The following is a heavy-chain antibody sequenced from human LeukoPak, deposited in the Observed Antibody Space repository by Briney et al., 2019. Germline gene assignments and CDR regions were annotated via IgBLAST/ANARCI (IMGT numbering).Heavy chain of an antibody. D-gene: IGHD5-12*01. Sequence: SETLSLTCTVSGGSISSGGYYWSWIRQHPEKGLEWIGYIYYSGSTYYNPSLKSRVTISVDTSKNQFSLKLSSVTAADTAVYYCARGRVATTQRQFDYWGQGTLVTVSS. CDR1: GGSISSGGYY. V-gene: IGHV4-31*03. J-gene: IGHJ4*02. CDR2: IYYSGST. CDR3: ARGRVATTQRQFDY.